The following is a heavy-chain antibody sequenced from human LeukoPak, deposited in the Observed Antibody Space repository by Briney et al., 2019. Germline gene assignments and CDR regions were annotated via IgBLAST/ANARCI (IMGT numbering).Heavy chain of an antibody. CDR3: ARGPYDFWSGYYVDLLDY. V-gene: IGHV4-34*01. D-gene: IGHD3-3*01. CDR2: INHSGST. CDR1: GGSFSGYY. Sequence: SETLSLTCAVYGGSFSGYYWSWIRQPPGKGLEWIGEINHSGSTNYNPSLKSRVTISVDTSKSQFSLKLSSVTAADTAVYYCARGPYDFWSGYYVDLLDYWGQGTLVTVSS. J-gene: IGHJ4*02.